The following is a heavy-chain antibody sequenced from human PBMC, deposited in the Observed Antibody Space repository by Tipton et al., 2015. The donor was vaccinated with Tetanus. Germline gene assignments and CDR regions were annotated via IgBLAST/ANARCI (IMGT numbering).Heavy chain of an antibody. CDR3: ARGGYYDSSGYAPGGWFDP. CDR2: IIPIFGTA. D-gene: IGHD3-22*01. Sequence: QLVQSGAEVKKPGSSVKVSCKASGGTFSSYAISWVRQAPGQGLEWMGGIIPIFGTANYAQKFQGRVTITADESTSTAYMELSGLRSEDTAVYYCARGGYYDSSGYAPGGWFDPWGQGTLVTVSS. J-gene: IGHJ5*02. CDR1: GGTFSSYA. V-gene: IGHV1-69*01.